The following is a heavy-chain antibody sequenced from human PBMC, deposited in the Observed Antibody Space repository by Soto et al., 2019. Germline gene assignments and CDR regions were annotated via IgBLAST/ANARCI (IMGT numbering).Heavy chain of an antibody. J-gene: IGHJ4*02. D-gene: IGHD5-12*01. CDR3: ARGQEGIVATH. V-gene: IGHV4-34*01. CDR1: GGSLTGYY. CDR2: IKDGGST. Sequence: QVQLQQWGAGLLKPSETLSLTCAVNGGSLTGYYWSWIRQPPGKGLEGIGEIKDGGSTNYSPSLRGRVTIPAATSKNQFSLRLNSVTAADTAVYFCARGQEGIVATHWDQGTLVTVSS.